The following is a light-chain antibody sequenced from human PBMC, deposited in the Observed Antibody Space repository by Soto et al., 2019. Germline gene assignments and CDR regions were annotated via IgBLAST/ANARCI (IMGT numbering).Light chain of an antibody. V-gene: IGLV1-40*01. J-gene: IGLJ1*01. CDR2: GNS. Sequence: QSALTQPPSVSGAPGQRVTISCTGSSSSIGAGYDVHWYQQLPGTAPKLLIYGNSNRPSGVPDRFSGSKSGTSASLAITGLQAEDEADYYYQSYDSSLSGFVFGTGTKVTVL. CDR3: QSYDSSLSGFV. CDR1: SSSIGAGYD.